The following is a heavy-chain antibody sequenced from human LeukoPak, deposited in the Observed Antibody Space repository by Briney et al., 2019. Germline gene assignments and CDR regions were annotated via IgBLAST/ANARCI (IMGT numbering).Heavy chain of an antibody. D-gene: IGHD1-26*01. CDR1: GGTLSSYA. CDR2: IIPIFGTA. V-gene: IGHV1-69*05. CDR3: ARDRFSGTNSLDY. J-gene: IGHJ4*02. Sequence: SVKVSCKASGGTLSSYAISWVRQAPGQGLEWMGGIIPIFGTANYAQKFQGRVTMTRDTSTSTVYMELSSLRSEDTAVYYCARDRFSGTNSLDYWGQGTLVTVSS.